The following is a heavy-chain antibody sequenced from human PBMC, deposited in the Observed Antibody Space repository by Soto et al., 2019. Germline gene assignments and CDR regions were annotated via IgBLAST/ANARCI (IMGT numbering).Heavy chain of an antibody. J-gene: IGHJ6*03. CDR3: AKSLVFVDNAYMDV. CDR2: IIPIQGTA. Sequence: QVQLVQSGAEVKKPGSSVKVSCEASGGSFTSYIFTWVRQAPGQGLEWMGRIIPIQGTANYALKFQDRVTITADKSTNTAYIGLRSLRPEDTALYYCAKSLVFVDNAYMDVWGKGTTVTVSS. D-gene: IGHD2-21*01. CDR1: GGSFTSYI. V-gene: IGHV1-69*08.